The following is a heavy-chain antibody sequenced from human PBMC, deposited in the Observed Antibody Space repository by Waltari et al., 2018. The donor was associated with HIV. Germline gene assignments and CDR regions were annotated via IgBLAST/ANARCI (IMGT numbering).Heavy chain of an antibody. Sequence: EVQLVEPGGGFVHPEGAQTRVCADSGFVPCTLGMNWVGRAPGKGLEWVANIKQDGSDKYYVYSVKGRFTISRDNAKQFLYLQMNSLRVEDTAIYFCARAPLVVQAFDLWGQGTMVTVAS. CDR2: IKQDGSDK. V-gene: IGHV3-7*01. J-gene: IGHJ3*01. CDR1: GFVPCTLG. D-gene: IGHD1-1*01. CDR3: ARAPLVVQAFDL.